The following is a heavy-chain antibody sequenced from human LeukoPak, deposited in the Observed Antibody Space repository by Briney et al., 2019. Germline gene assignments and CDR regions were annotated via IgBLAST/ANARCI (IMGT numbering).Heavy chain of an antibody. V-gene: IGHV3-9*01. CDR2: ISWNSGSI. D-gene: IGHD6-19*01. J-gene: IGHJ4*02. CDR3: AKGGGQWLVESYFDY. Sequence: GGSLRLSCAASGFTFDDYAMHWVRQAPGKGLEWVSGISWNSGSIGYADSVKGRFTISRDNAKNPLYLQMNSLRAEDTALYYCAKGGGQWLVESYFDYWGQGTLVTVSS. CDR1: GFTFDDYA.